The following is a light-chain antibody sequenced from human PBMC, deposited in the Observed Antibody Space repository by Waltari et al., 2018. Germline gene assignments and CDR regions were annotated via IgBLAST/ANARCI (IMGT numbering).Light chain of an antibody. CDR2: GAY. V-gene: IGKV3-20*01. CDR1: QSISSGS. Sequence: VLTQSPGSLSLSPGERAILSCTASQSISSGSLVWYQQKRGQALRLVIYGAYRRASGIPDRFSGSGSGTDFTLIISRLEPEDSAVYYCQHYDRSPCIFGQGTNIEIK. CDR3: QHYDRSPCI. J-gene: IGKJ2*02.